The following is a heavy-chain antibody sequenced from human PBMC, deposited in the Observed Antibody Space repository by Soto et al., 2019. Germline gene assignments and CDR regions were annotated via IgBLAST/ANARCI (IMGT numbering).Heavy chain of an antibody. D-gene: IGHD3-10*02. CDR1: GGSISSYY. V-gene: IGHV4-59*01. CDR2: IFYSGIT. Sequence: QVQLQESGPGLVKPSETLSLTCTVSGGSISSYYWSWIRQPPGKGLEWIGFIFYSGITSYNPSLKIRVTIPIDTSEHQFSLKLNSVTAADTAVYDCASMIGDPVLSFDSWGQGTLVAVSS. J-gene: IGHJ5*01. CDR3: ASMIGDPVLSFDS.